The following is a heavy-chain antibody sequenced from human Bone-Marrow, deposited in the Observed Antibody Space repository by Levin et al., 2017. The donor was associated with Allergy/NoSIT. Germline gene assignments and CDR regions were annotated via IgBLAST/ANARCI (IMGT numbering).Heavy chain of an antibody. V-gene: IGHV1-8*02. J-gene: IGHJ4*02. CDR3: ATARGATEFDS. CDR2: MSRNSGIT. D-gene: IGHD1-26*01. CDR1: GGSLSSYD. Sequence: GESLKISCRASGGSLSSYDINWVRQATGQGLEYMGWMSRNSGITGYAQKFQGRITMARDSATDTFYMELTSLRFGDAAMYFCATARGATEFDSWGQGTLLTVSS.